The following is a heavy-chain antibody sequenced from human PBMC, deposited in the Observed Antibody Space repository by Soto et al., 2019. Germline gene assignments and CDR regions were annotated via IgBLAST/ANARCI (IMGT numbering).Heavy chain of an antibody. V-gene: IGHV1-18*04. D-gene: IGHD5-18*01. CDR2: ISAYNGNT. J-gene: IGHJ6*02. Sequence: QVQLVQSGAEVKKPGASVKVSCKASGYTFTSYGISWVRQAPGQGLEWMGWISAYNGNTNYAQKLQGRVTMTTDTSTSTAYIELRSLRSDDTAVYYCARDLDTAMATYYYYYGMDVWGQGTTVTVSS. CDR1: GYTFTSYG. CDR3: ARDLDTAMATYYYYYGMDV.